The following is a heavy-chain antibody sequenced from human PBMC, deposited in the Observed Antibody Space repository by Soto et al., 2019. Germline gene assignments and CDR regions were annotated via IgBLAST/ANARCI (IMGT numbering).Heavy chain of an antibody. Sequence: EVQLVESGGGLVQPGGSLRLSCAASGFTFSDHYMDWVRQAPGKGLEWVGRIRNKANSYSTQYAASVKGRFTISRDDSNTSLSLQMNSLKTEDTAVYYCTRVRIYADESGRPFDIWGQVTVVTVSS. V-gene: IGHV3-72*01. CDR1: GFTFSDHY. CDR3: TRVRIYADESGRPFDI. J-gene: IGHJ3*02. D-gene: IGHD2-8*01. CDR2: IRNKANSYST.